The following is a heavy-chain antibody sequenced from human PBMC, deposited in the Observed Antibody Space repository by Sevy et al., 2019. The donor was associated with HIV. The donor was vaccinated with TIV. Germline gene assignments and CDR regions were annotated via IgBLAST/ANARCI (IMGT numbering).Heavy chain of an antibody. CDR1: GYTFTSYD. J-gene: IGHJ3*02. CDR3: ARGYCSGGSFYFSRDDAFDI. Sequence: ASAKVSCKASGYTFTSYDINWVRQATGQGLEWMGWMNPNSGNTGYAQKFQGRVTMTRNTSISTAYMELSSLRSEDTAVYYCARGYCSGGSFYFSRDDAFDIWGQGTMVTVSS. CDR2: MNPNSGNT. D-gene: IGHD2-15*01. V-gene: IGHV1-8*01.